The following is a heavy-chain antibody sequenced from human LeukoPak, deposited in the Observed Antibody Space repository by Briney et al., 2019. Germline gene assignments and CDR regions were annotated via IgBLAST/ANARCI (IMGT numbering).Heavy chain of an antibody. Sequence: GGSLGLSCVASGFSFRNYAIHWVRQAPGKGLEYVSVINTDGRITYYADSVKGRFTISRDNSKNTVYLQMDSLRGEDMAVYYCTRDGGSFCDFASWGQGALVTVSS. CDR3: TRDGGSFCDFAS. D-gene: IGHD1-26*01. CDR1: GFSFRNYA. CDR2: INTDGRIT. V-gene: IGHV3-64*02. J-gene: IGHJ4*02.